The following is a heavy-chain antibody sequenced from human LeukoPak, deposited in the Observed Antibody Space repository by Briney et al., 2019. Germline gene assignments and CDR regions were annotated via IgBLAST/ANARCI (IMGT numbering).Heavy chain of an antibody. D-gene: IGHD3-22*01. CDR2: INHSGST. CDR3: ALLPRPYDSSGDV. Sequence: SETLSLTCAVYGGSFSGYYWSWIRQPPGKGLEWIGEINHSGSTNYNPSLKSRVTISVDTSKNQSSLKLSSVTAADTAVYYCALLPRPYDSSGDVWGQGTTVTVSS. CDR1: GGSFSGYY. J-gene: IGHJ6*02. V-gene: IGHV4-34*01.